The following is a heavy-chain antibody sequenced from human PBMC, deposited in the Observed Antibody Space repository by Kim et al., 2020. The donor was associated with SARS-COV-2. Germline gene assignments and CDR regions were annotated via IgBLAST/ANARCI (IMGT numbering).Heavy chain of an antibody. CDR3: AKPMHLAAAGHYGMDV. CDR1: GFTFSSYG. J-gene: IGHJ6*02. V-gene: IGHV3-30*18. D-gene: IGHD6-13*01. CDR2: ISYDGSNK. Sequence: GGSLRLSCAASGFTFSSYGMHWVRQAPGKGLEWVAVISYDGSNKYYADSVKGRFTISRDNSKNTLYLQMNSLRAEDTAVYYCAKPMHLAAAGHYGMDVWGQGTTVTVSS.